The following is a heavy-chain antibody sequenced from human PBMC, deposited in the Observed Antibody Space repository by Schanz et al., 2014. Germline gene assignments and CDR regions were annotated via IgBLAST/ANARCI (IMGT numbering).Heavy chain of an antibody. Sequence: VQLVESGGGFVQPGGSLRLSCAASGFAFDTYWMSWVRQPPGKGLEWIGEVHPRGTTNYNPSLSYRVTMSVDASKNQVSLKLTPVTAADTAVYYGARGQDQGKTGDPWGRGTLVTISS. J-gene: IGHJ5*02. CDR1: GFAFDTYW. CDR2: VHPRGTT. CDR3: ARGQDQGKTGDP. D-gene: IGHD3-10*01. V-gene: IGHV4-4*02.